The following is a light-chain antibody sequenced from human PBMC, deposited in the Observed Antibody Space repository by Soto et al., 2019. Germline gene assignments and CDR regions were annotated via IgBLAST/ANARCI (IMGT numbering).Light chain of an antibody. J-gene: IGLJ1*01. CDR2: DVS. Sequence: QSALTQPASVSGSPGQSIAISCTGTSSDVGGYNYVSWYQQHPGKAPKLMVYDVSNRPSGVSNRFSGSKSGNTAFLNISGLQAEDEADYYCCSYTSSNTHVFGTGTKLTAL. CDR3: CSYTSSNTHV. V-gene: IGLV2-14*01. CDR1: SSDVGGYNY.